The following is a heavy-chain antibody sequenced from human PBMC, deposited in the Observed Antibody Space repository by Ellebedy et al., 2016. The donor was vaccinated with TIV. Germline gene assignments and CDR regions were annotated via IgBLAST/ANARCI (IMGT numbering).Heavy chain of an antibody. CDR3: ARDRVTYYYDSSGYLDT. CDR1: GGSISSSSYY. V-gene: IGHV4-39*07. J-gene: IGHJ4*02. D-gene: IGHD3-22*01. Sequence: MPGGSLRLSCTVSGGSISSSSYYWGWIRQPPGKGLEWIGSIYYSGSTYYNPSLKSRVTISVDTSKNQFSLKRSSVTAADTAVYYCARDRVTYYYDSSGYLDTWGQGTLVTVSS. CDR2: IYYSGST.